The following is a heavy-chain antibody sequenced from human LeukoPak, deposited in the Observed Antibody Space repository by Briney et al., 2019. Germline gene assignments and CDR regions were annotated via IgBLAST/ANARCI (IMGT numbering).Heavy chain of an antibody. Sequence: GGSLRLSCAASGFTFDDYAMHWVRQAPGKGLEWVSGISWNSGSIGYADSVKGRFTISRDNAKNSLYLQMNSLRAEDTALYYCANSVSSSWEATDAFDTWGQGTMVTVSS. V-gene: IGHV3-9*01. J-gene: IGHJ3*02. CDR2: ISWNSGSI. CDR3: ANSVSSSWEATDAFDT. D-gene: IGHD6-13*01. CDR1: GFTFDDYA.